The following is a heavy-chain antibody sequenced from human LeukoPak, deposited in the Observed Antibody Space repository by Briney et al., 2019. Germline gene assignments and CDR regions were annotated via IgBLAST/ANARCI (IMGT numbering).Heavy chain of an antibody. D-gene: IGHD5-18*01. CDR2: ISYDGSNK. J-gene: IGHJ4*02. CDR1: GFTFSNYA. Sequence: PGRSLRLSCAASGFTFSNYAMHWVRQAPGRGLEWVAVISYDGSNKYYADSVKGRFTISRDNSKNTLYLQMNSLRAEDTAVYYCARINSYGSFDYWGQGTLVTVSS. V-gene: IGHV3-30-3*01. CDR3: ARINSYGSFDY.